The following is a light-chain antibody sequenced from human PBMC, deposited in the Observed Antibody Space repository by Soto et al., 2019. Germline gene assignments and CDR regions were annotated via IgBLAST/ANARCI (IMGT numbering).Light chain of an antibody. CDR1: QSISRY. CDR3: QQSYSTPPIT. Sequence: DIQMTQSPSSLSASVGDRVTITCRASQSISRYLNWYQQKPGKAPKLLIYAASSLQSGVPSRFSGSGSGTDFTITISSLQPEEFATYYCQQSYSTPPITFGQGTRLEIK. V-gene: IGKV1-39*01. J-gene: IGKJ5*01. CDR2: AAS.